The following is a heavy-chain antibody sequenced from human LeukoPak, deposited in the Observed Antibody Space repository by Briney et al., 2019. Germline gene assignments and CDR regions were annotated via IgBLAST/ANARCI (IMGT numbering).Heavy chain of an antibody. D-gene: IGHD5-12*01. CDR2: ISAYNGNT. CDR3: ARAPLGYPRLNFDY. J-gene: IGHJ4*02. Sequence: VKVSCKASGYTFTSYGITWVRQAPGQGLEWMGWISAYNGNTNYAQKLQGRVTMTTDTSTSTAYMELRSLRSDDTAVYYCARAPLGYPRLNFDYWGQGTLVTVSS. CDR1: GYTFTSYG. V-gene: IGHV1-18*01.